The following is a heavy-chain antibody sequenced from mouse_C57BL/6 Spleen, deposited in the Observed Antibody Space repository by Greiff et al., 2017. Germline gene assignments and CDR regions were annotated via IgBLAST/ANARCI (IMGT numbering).Heavy chain of an antibody. Sequence: QVQLKQPGAELVKPGASVKMSCKASGYTFTSYWITWVKQRPGQGLEWIGDIYPGSGSTNYNEKFKSKATLTVDTSSSTAYMQLSSLTSEDSAVYYCARDSSGYVGEFAYWGQGTLVTVSA. CDR1: GYTFTSYW. J-gene: IGHJ3*01. D-gene: IGHD3-2*02. CDR3: ARDSSGYVGEFAY. CDR2: IYPGSGST. V-gene: IGHV1-55*01.